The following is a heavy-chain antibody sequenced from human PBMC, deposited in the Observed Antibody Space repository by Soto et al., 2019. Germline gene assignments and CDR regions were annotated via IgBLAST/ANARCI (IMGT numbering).Heavy chain of an antibody. Sequence: QVQLQQWGAGLLKPSETLSLTCAVYGGSFSGYYWSWIRQPPGKGLEWIGEINHSGSTNYNPSLKSRVTISVDTSKNQFSLKLSSVTAADTAVYYCARGLVKYYDFWSGYPGPRNWFDPWGQGTWSPSPQ. CDR1: GGSFSGYY. D-gene: IGHD3-3*01. CDR2: INHSGST. V-gene: IGHV4-34*01. J-gene: IGHJ5*02. CDR3: ARGLVKYYDFWSGYPGPRNWFDP.